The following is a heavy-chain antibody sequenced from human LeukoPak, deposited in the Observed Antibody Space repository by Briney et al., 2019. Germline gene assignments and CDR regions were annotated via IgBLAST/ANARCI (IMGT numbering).Heavy chain of an antibody. J-gene: IGHJ4*02. V-gene: IGHV4-59*08. CDR2: IYYSGST. Sequence: KPSETLSLTCTVSGGSISSYYWSWIRQPPGKGLEWIGYIYYSGSTNYNPSLKSRVTISVDTSKNQFSLKLSSVTAADTAVYYCARQSVGTHDPSFPYFDYWGQGTLVTVSS. D-gene: IGHD4-23*01. CDR1: GGSISSYY. CDR3: ARQSVGTHDPSFPYFDY.